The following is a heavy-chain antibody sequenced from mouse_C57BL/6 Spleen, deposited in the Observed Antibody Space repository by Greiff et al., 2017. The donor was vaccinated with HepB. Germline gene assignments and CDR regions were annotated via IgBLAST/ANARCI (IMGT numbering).Heavy chain of an antibody. CDR2: ISYSGST. D-gene: IGHD3-2*02. CDR1: GYSITSGYD. Sequence: EVKLQESGPGMVKPSQSLSLTCTVTGYSITSGYDWHWIRHFPGNKLEWMGYISYSGSTNYNPSLKSRISITHDTSKNHFFLKLNSVTTEDTATYYCAVDSSGPFAYWGQGTLVTVSA. J-gene: IGHJ3*01. CDR3: AVDSSGPFAY. V-gene: IGHV3-1*01.